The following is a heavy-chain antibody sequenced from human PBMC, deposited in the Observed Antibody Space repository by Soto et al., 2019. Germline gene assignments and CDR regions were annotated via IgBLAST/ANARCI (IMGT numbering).Heavy chain of an antibody. CDR3: GRDGGSSGVDY. V-gene: IGHV3-53*01. J-gene: IGHJ4*02. Sequence: EVQLVESGGGLIQPGGSLRLSCAASGFTVSNNYMSWVRQAPGKGLEWVSVIYSGGTTYYSESVKGRFTISRDNSKTTLYLQMNSRRAEDTAVYYCGRDGGSSGVDYWGQGTLVTVSS. CDR2: IYSGGTT. CDR1: GFTVSNNY. D-gene: IGHD6-19*01.